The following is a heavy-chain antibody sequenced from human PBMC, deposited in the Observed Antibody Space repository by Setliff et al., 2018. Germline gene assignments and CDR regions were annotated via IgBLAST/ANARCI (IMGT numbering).Heavy chain of an antibody. CDR2: ISGSGGST. CDR1: GFTFSSYA. V-gene: IGHV3-23*01. CDR3: AKRDYYDSSGYLLPYMDV. D-gene: IGHD3-22*01. Sequence: GESLKLSCAASGFTFSSYAMSWVRQAPGKGLEWVSAISGSGGSTYYADSVKGRFTISRDNSKNTLYLQMNSLRAEDTAVYYCAKRDYYDSSGYLLPYMDVWGKGTTVTVSS. J-gene: IGHJ6*03.